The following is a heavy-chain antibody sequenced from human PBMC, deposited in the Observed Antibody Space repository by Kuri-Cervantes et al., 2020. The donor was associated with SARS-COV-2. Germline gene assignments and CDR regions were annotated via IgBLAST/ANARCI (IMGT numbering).Heavy chain of an antibody. V-gene: IGHV3-23*01. CDR2: ISGSGGST. J-gene: IGHJ4*02. Sequence: GGSLRLSCAASGFTFSNAWMSWVRQAPGKGLEWVSAISGSGGSTYYADSVKGRFTISRDNSKNTLYLQMNSLRAEDTAVYYCARDHPRDYFDYWGQGTLVTVSS. CDR1: GFTFSNAW. CDR3: ARDHPRDYFDY.